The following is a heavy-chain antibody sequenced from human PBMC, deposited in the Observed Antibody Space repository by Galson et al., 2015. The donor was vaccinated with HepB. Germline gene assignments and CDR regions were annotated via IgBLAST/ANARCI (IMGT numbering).Heavy chain of an antibody. CDR1: GFSLSTSGLG. CDR2: IYWDDDK. V-gene: IGHV2-5*02. CDR3: AHFYYGSGSLVFDY. J-gene: IGHJ4*02. Sequence: PALVKPTQTLTLTCTFSGFSLSTSGLGVGWIRQPPGKALEWLALIYWDDDKRYSPSLKSRLTITKDTSKNQVVLTMTNMDPVDTATYYCAHFYYGSGSLVFDYWGQGTLVTVAS. D-gene: IGHD3-10*01.